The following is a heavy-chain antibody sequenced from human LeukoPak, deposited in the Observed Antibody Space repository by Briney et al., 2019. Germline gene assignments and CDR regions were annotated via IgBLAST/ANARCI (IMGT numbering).Heavy chain of an antibody. V-gene: IGHV4-39*07. Sequence: PSETLSLTCTVSGGSISSSSYYWGWIRQPPGKGLEWIGEINHSGSTNYNPSLKSRVTISVDTSKNQFSLKLSSVTAADTAVYYCARVQEGYYYDSSGYYFDYWGQGTLVTVSS. CDR3: ARVQEGYYYDSSGYYFDY. D-gene: IGHD3-22*01. CDR2: INHSGST. CDR1: GGSISSSSYY. J-gene: IGHJ4*02.